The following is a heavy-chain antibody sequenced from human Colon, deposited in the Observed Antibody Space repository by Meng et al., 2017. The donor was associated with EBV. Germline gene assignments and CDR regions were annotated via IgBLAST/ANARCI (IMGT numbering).Heavy chain of an antibody. V-gene: IGHV1-18*01. Sequence: QRVQSGVVGKKPAASVRVSCTTSGYTFTHHGISWIRTAPGEGLGWMGWISCYSGDTNHAQKLQGRVTMTTDTSTNTAYMDLRGLRSDDTAVYYCARDPSNTSGRYAYFDYWGQGTLVTVSS. D-gene: IGHD6-19*01. J-gene: IGHJ4*02. CDR3: ARDPSNTSGRYAYFDY. CDR1: GYTFTHHG. CDR2: ISCYSGDT.